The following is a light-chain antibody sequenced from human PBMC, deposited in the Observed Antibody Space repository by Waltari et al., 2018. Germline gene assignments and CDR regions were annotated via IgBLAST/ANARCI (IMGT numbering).Light chain of an antibody. CDR3: SSRKGSANEVV. CDR1: SLRTSY. J-gene: IGLJ3*02. CDR2: GKE. Sequence: SSELTQDPAVSVALGQTVRITCQGDSLRTSYAGWSHLKPGQAPVPGRFGTDQRKTGQAPVLLMCGKEKRPSGSPDRFSGYSSGTTSSLTITGAQAEDEADYYCSSRKGSANEVVFAGGTKVTVL. V-gene: IGLV3-19*01.